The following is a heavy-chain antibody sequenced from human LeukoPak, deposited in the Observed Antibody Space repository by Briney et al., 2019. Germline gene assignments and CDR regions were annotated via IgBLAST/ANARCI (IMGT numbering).Heavy chain of an antibody. CDR3: ARVLGGSTSFYYYYYYYMDV. Sequence: SETLSLTCTVSGGSISSYYWSWIRQPPGKGLEWIGYIYYSGSTYYNPSLKSRVTISVDTSKNQFSLKLSSVTAADTAVYYCARVLGGSTSFYYYYYYYMDVWGKGTTVTVSS. V-gene: IGHV4-59*08. CDR2: IYYSGST. D-gene: IGHD2-2*01. J-gene: IGHJ6*03. CDR1: GGSISSYY.